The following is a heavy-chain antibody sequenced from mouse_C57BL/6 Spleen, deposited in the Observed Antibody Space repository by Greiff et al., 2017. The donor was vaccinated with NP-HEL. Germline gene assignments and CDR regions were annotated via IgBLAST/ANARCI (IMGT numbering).Heavy chain of an antibody. CDR1: GFTFSSYG. J-gene: IGHJ1*03. D-gene: IGHD1-1*01. V-gene: IGHV5-6*01. CDR3: ARLTTGVVDWYFDV. CDR2: ISSGGSYT. Sequence: EVKLMESGGDLVKPGGSLKLSCAASGFTFSSYGMSWVRQTPDKRLEWVATISSGGSYTYYPDSVKGRFTISRDNAKNTLYLQRSSLKSEDTAMCYCARLTTGVVDWYFDVWGTGTTVTVSS.